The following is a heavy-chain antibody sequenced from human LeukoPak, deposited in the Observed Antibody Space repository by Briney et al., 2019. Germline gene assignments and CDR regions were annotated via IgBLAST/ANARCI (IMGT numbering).Heavy chain of an antibody. J-gene: IGHJ1*01. CDR1: GFSFGDYY. D-gene: IGHD6-19*01. CDR3: AKVKGAVAGPAEYFQH. V-gene: IGHV3-23*01. Sequence: GGSLRLSCAASGFSFGDYYMSWIRQAPGKGLEWVPTITGSGGTTFYADSVKGRFTISRDNSKNTLYLQMNSLRAEDTAVYYCAKVKGAVAGPAEYFQHWGQGTLVTVSS. CDR2: ITGSGGTT.